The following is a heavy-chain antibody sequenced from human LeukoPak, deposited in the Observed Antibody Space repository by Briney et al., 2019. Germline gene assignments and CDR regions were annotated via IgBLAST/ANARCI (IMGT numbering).Heavy chain of an antibody. V-gene: IGHV3-7*01. D-gene: IGHD1-1*01. Sequence: PGGSLRLSCAASGFTFSSYWMSWVRQAPGKGLEWVANIKQDGSEKYYVDSVKGRFTISRDNAKNSLYLQMNSLRAEDTAVYYCARDWGNWNPGRTDCDPWGQGTLVTVSS. CDR2: IKQDGSEK. CDR3: ARDWGNWNPGRTDCDP. CDR1: GFTFSSYW. J-gene: IGHJ5*02.